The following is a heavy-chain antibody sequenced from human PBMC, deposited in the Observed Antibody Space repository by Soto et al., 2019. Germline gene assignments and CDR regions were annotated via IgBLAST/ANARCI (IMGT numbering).Heavy chain of an antibody. J-gene: IGHJ1*01. V-gene: IGHV1-2*02. CDR1: GYPFIGYY. D-gene: IGHD1-1*01. Sequence: ASVKVSCKTSGYPFIGYYVHCVRQPPGQGLEWMGWVNPNNGGTRYSQKFPVRVTMTRDTSINTADIELSRLTTDDAAVYYCARRRGNYPIREFLQYWTQGTLVTVSS. CDR3: ARRRGNYPIREFLQY. CDR2: VNPNNGGT.